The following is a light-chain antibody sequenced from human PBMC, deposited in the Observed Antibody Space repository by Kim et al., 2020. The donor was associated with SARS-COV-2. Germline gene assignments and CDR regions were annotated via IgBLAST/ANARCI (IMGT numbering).Light chain of an antibody. J-gene: IGKJ2*01. CDR3: QQYDDWPPYT. CDR2: DAS. V-gene: IGKV3-15*01. CDR1: QSVSTN. Sequence: VSPGERVALSCRASQSVSTNLAWYQQKPSQAPRLLNYDASTRATAFPPRFSGSGSGTEFTLTISSLQSEDFAVYYCQQYDDWPPYTFGQGTKLEI.